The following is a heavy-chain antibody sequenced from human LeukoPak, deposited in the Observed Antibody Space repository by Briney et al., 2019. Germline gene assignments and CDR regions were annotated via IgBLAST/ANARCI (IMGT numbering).Heavy chain of an antibody. J-gene: IGHJ4*02. Sequence: GGSLRLSCAASGFSISNHGMHWVRQAPGKGLEWVANTNQDGSEKYYADSVKGRFTISRDNAKNSLYLQMNGLRAEDTAVYYCAKQLSSNANWGQGTLVTVSS. D-gene: IGHD5-18*01. CDR3: AKQLSSNAN. CDR1: GFSISNHG. CDR2: TNQDGSEK. V-gene: IGHV3-7*01.